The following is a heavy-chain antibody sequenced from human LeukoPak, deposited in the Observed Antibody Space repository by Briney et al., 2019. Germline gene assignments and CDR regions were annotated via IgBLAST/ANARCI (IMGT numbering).Heavy chain of an antibody. J-gene: IGHJ4*02. CDR3: ASKGAVSRRITMVRGVTRAFDY. Sequence: SGTLSLTCAVSGGSISSSNWWSWVRQPPGKGLEWIGEIYHSGSTNYNPSLKSRVTISVDKSKNKFSLKLSSVTAADTAVYYCASKGAVSRRITMVRGVTRAFDYWGQGTLVTVSS. CDR2: IYHSGST. CDR1: GGSISSSNW. D-gene: IGHD3-10*01. V-gene: IGHV4-4*02.